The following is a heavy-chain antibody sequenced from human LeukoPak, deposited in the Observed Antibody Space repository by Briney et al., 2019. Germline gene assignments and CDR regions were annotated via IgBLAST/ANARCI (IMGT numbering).Heavy chain of an antibody. CDR2: ISGSGGST. Sequence: GGSLRLSCAASGFTFSNYAMSWVRQAPGKGLEWVSAISGSGGSTYYADSVKGRFTISRDNSKNTLYLQMNSLRAEDTAVYYCAKDRGNSGGYLNDAFDIWGQGTMVTVSS. CDR1: GFTFSNYA. J-gene: IGHJ3*02. D-gene: IGHD1-26*01. CDR3: AKDRGNSGGYLNDAFDI. V-gene: IGHV3-23*01.